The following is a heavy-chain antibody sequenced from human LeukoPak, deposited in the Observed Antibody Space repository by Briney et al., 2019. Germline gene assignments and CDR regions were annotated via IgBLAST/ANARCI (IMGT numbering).Heavy chain of an antibody. J-gene: IGHJ3*02. CDR1: GGTFSSYA. CDR3: ASANLRLYDAFDI. D-gene: IGHD3-16*02. V-gene: IGHV1-69*06. CDR2: IIPIFGTA. Sequence: VASVKVSCKASGGTFSSYAISWVRQAPGQGLEWMGGIIPIFGTANYAQKFQGRVTITADKSTSTAYMELSSLRSEDTAVYYCASANLRLYDAFDIWGQGTMVTVSS.